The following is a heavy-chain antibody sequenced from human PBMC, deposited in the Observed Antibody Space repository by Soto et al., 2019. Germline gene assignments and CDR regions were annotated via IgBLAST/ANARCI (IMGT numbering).Heavy chain of an antibody. Sequence: QVQLQESGPGLVKPPETLSLTCSVSGGSIRSWYWSWIRQPPGKGLEWIGYIYYSGITNYNPSLKSRVTISVDTSKNQFSLKLSSVTAADTAVYYCARRYGSAIDYWGQGTLVTVSS. CDR3: ARRYGSAIDY. CDR1: GGSIRSWY. CDR2: IYYSGIT. D-gene: IGHD1-26*01. J-gene: IGHJ4*02. V-gene: IGHV4-59*08.